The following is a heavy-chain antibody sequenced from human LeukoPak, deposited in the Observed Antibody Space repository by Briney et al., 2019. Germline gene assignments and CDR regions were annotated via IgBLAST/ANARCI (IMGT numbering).Heavy chain of an antibody. Sequence: GGSLRPSCTASGFTFSGYWMNWVRQAPGKGLEWISYITTGGSTIYYADSVRGRFTISRDNAKNSLYLQMNSLTAEDTAIYYRARSAFGGKAHCLDYWGQGTLVTVSS. CDR3: ARSAFGGKAHCLDY. CDR1: GFTFSGYW. J-gene: IGHJ4*02. CDR2: ITTGGSTI. V-gene: IGHV3-48*04. D-gene: IGHD3-10*01.